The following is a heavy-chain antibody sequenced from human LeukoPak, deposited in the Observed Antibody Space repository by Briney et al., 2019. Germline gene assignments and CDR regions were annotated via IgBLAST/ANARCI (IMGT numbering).Heavy chain of an antibody. CDR3: ARDNIGSSWYPSWFDP. V-gene: IGHV3-21*01. Sequence: GGSLRLSCAASGFTFSSYNMNWVRQAPGKGLEWVSSISSSSSYIYYADSVKGRFTISRDNAKNSLYLQMNSLRAEDTAVYYCARDNIGSSWYPSWFDPWGQGTLVTVSS. J-gene: IGHJ5*02. CDR1: GFTFSSYN. D-gene: IGHD6-13*01. CDR2: ISSSSSYI.